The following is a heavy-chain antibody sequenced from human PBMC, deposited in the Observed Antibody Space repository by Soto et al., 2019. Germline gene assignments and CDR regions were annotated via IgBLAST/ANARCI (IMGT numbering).Heavy chain of an antibody. Sequence: QLQLQESGPGLVKPSETLSLTCIVSGGSITRNDHYWGWIRQSPGKGLEWTGSILYSGSTNYNPYLKSRVTLSVETSTNQFSLKMSSVSAADTALYYCARLGSSGWYQGSYFDYWGQGTLVTVSS. CDR1: GGSITRNDHY. V-gene: IGHV4-39*01. CDR3: ARLGSSGWYQGSYFDY. CDR2: ILYSGST. J-gene: IGHJ4*02. D-gene: IGHD6-19*01.